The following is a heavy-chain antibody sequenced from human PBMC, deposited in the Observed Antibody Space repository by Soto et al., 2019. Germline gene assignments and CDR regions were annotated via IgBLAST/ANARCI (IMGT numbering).Heavy chain of an antibody. Sequence: PSHALSLSCAISGDSVSSNSAAWNWIRHSPSRGLEWLGRTYYRSKWYNDYAVSMRSRITXXXDXXXNXFXXQLXSATPEDTAVYYCATWGFDSWGQGNLVTVSS. V-gene: IGHV6-1*01. CDR1: GDSVSSNSAA. CDR2: TYYRSKWYN. D-gene: IGHD7-27*01. J-gene: IGHJ4*02. CDR3: ATWGFDS.